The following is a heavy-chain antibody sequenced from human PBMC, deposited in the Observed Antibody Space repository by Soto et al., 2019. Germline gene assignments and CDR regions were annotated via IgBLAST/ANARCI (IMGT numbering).Heavy chain of an antibody. V-gene: IGHV3-33*01. Sequence: GGSLRLSCAASGFTFSSYGMHWVRQAPGKGLEWVAVIWYDGSNKYYADSVKGRFTISRDNSKNTLYLQMNSLRAEDTAVYYCARVVGSGSYLGGFDYWGQGTLVTVSS. CDR1: GFTFSSYG. CDR3: ARVVGSGSYLGGFDY. D-gene: IGHD3-10*01. CDR2: IWYDGSNK. J-gene: IGHJ4*02.